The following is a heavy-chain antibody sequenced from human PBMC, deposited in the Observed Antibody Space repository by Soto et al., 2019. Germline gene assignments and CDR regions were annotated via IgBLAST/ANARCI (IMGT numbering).Heavy chain of an antibody. J-gene: IGHJ4*02. V-gene: IGHV4-30-4*08. CDR1: GDSLSRADYC. CDR3: AREESRLFAY. CDR2: ICYSGST. Sequence: SETLSLTCTVSGDSLSRADYCWSWIRQAPGKGLEWIGYICYSGSTYHNPSLKSRTSMSVDTSKKQFSLTLTSVTAADTAVYYCAREESRLFAYWVQGRLVTFSS.